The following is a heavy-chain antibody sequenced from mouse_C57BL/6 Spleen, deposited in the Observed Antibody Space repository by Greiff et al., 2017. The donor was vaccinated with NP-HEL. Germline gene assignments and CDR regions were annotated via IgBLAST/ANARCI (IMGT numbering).Heavy chain of an antibody. J-gene: IGHJ3*01. CDR1: GYTFTSYW. CDR3: ARGAIYYGNAWFAY. CDR2: IDPSDSET. Sequence: VQLQQSGAELVRPGSSVKLSCKASGYTFTSYWMHWVKQRPIQGLEWIGNIDPSDSETHYNQKFKDKATLTVDKSSSTAYMQLSSLTSEDSAVYYCARGAIYYGNAWFAYWGQGTLVTVSA. D-gene: IGHD2-1*01. V-gene: IGHV1-52*01.